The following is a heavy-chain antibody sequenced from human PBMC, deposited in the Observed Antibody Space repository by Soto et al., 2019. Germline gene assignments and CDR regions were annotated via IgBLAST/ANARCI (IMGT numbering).Heavy chain of an antibody. J-gene: IGHJ4*02. Sequence: GGSLRLSCAASGFTFSSYEMNWVRQAPGKGLEWVSYISSSGSTIYYADSVKGRFTISRDNAKNSLYLQMNSLRAEDTAVYYCARELVDTAMYGDYWGQGTLVTVSS. CDR1: GFTFSSYE. D-gene: IGHD5-18*01. CDR3: ARELVDTAMYGDY. CDR2: ISSSGSTI. V-gene: IGHV3-48*03.